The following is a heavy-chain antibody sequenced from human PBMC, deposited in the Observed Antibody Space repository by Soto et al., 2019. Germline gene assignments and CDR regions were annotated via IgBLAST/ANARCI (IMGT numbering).Heavy chain of an antibody. CDR2: ISSSSSYI. V-gene: IGHV3-21*01. D-gene: IGHD2-2*01. Sequence: GGSLRLSCAASGFTFSSYSMNWVRQAPGKGLEWVSSISSSSSYIYYSDSVKGRFTISRDNAKNSLYLQMNSLRAEDTAVYYCARPESTVGYGMDVWGQGTTVIVSS. CDR3: ARPESTVGYGMDV. CDR1: GFTFSSYS. J-gene: IGHJ6*02.